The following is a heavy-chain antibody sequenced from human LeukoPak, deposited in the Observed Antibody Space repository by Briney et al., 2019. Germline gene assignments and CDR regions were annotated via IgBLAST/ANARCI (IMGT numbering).Heavy chain of an antibody. CDR3: ARDAARENSAYYFDF. D-gene: IGHD2-21*01. Sequence: ESGGSLRLSCAASGFTFRSYWMSWVRQAPGKGLEWVANIKEDGSEKYYVDSVKGRFTISRDSAKNSLYLQMNSLRVEDTAVYYCARDAARENSAYYFDFWGQGTLVTVSS. CDR2: IKEDGSEK. V-gene: IGHV3-7*03. CDR1: GFTFRSYW. J-gene: IGHJ4*02.